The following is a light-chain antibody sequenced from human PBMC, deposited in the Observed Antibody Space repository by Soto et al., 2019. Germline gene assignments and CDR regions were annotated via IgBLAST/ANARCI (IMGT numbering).Light chain of an antibody. CDR2: DGS. CDR3: QHYNTYSKA. CDR1: QSVSYW. J-gene: IGKJ3*01. Sequence: DIHLTQSPSTLSTSVGARVTITCRASQSVSYWLAWYQQKPGKAPHLLIYDGSTLASGVPPRFSGGGFGTEFTLNISSLQPDDSALYYCQHYNTYSKAFGPGTRVEIK. V-gene: IGKV1-5*01.